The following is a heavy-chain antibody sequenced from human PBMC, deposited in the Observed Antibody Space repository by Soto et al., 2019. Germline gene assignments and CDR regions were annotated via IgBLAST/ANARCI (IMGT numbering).Heavy chain of an antibody. J-gene: IGHJ5*02. D-gene: IGHD3-3*01. Sequence: PSETLSLTCTVSGGSISSSSYYWGWIRQPPGKGLEWIGSIYYIGSTYYNPSLKGRVTISVDTSKNQFSLKLSSVTAADTAVYYCARSRPLYDFWTGPPNATGWFDPWGQGTLVTVSS. CDR1: GGSISSSSYY. CDR2: IYYIGST. CDR3: ARSRPLYDFWTGPPNATGWFDP. V-gene: IGHV4-39*01.